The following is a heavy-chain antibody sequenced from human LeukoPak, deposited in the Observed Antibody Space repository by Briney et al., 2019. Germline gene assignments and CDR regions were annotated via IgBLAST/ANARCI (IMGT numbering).Heavy chain of an antibody. J-gene: IGHJ4*02. D-gene: IGHD4-23*01. V-gene: IGHV3-43*01. CDR1: GFTGFSFNEFS. CDR2: IGWDVSSK. CDR3: AKVHDIYQLLSYFDS. Sequence: GGSLRLSCTTSGFTGFSFNEFSMHWVRQRPGKGLEWIGLIGWDVSSKYYADSVKGRFTISRDNSKNAVYLHMDNLKIEDSGFYFCAKVHDIYQLLSYFDSWGQGTLVTVSS.